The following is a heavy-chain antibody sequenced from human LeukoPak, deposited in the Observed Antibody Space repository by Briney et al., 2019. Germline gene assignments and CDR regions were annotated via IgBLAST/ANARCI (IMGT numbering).Heavy chain of an antibody. J-gene: IGHJ5*02. D-gene: IGHD3-10*01. CDR3: ARERTYYYTSGKRWFDP. Sequence: PSETLSLTCSVSGYSISSGYYWTWIRQPPGKGLEWIGNMYHSGSTYNNPSLKSRLTISVDTSKNQFSLQLSSVSAADTAVYYCARERTYYYTSGKRWFDPWGQGTLVTVSS. CDR2: MYHSGST. V-gene: IGHV4-38-2*02. CDR1: GYSISSGYY.